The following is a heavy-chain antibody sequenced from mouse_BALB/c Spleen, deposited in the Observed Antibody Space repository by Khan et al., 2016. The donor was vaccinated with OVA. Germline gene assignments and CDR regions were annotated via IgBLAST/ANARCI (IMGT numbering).Heavy chain of an antibody. V-gene: IGHV2-3*01. J-gene: IGHJ4*01. D-gene: IGHD2-5*01. CDR1: GFSLTIYG. CDR3: AKFEYHSNFYAMDY. CDR2: ICADGST. Sequence: QVQLKQSGPGLVAPSQSLSITCTVSGFSLTIYGVNWVRQPPGKGLEWLGVICADGSTNYHSALISRLSISKDNSKSQVFLKLNSLQTDDTATYYCAKFEYHSNFYAMDYWGQGTSVTVSS.